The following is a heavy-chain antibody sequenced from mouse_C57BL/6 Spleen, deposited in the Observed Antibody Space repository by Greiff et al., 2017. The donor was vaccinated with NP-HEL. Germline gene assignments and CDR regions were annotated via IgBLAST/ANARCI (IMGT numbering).Heavy chain of an antibody. CDR3: ARGSTPSFDY. D-gene: IGHD2-1*01. Sequence: VKLVESGAELVKPGASVKISCKASGYAFSSYWMNWVKQRPGKGLEWIGQIYPGDGDTNYNGKFKGKATLTADKSSSTAYMQLSSLTSEDSAVYFCARGSTPSFDYWGQGTTLTVSS. CDR2: IYPGDGDT. CDR1: GYAFSSYW. V-gene: IGHV1-80*01. J-gene: IGHJ2*01.